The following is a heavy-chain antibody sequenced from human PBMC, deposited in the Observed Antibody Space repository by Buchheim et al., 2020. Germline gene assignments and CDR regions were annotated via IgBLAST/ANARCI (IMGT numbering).Heavy chain of an antibody. CDR2: IDWDNDK. V-gene: IGHV2-70*13. D-gene: IGHD3-10*01. CDR1: GFSISTRGMC. J-gene: IGHJ3*01. Sequence: QVTLRESGPALVKPTQTLTLTCTLSGFSISTRGMCVSWIRQPPGKALEWLARIDWDNDKDYRSSLKTRLTVSKDASKNLVVLTMTNVDPVDTGTYYCARMTAFPGTYVRDYYYALDVWGQGT. CDR3: ARMTAFPGTYVRDYYYALDV.